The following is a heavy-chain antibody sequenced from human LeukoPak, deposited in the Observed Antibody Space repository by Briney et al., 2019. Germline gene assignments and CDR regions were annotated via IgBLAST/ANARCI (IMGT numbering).Heavy chain of an antibody. Sequence: GGSLRLSCAASGFTFSSYAMHWVRQAPGKGLEWVAVISYDGSNKYYADSVKGRFTISRDNSKNTLYLQMNSLRAEDTAVYYCARDRIVVVLGDAFDIWGQGTMVTVSS. CDR2: ISYDGSNK. CDR3: ARDRIVVVLGDAFDI. V-gene: IGHV3-30-3*01. J-gene: IGHJ3*02. D-gene: IGHD3-22*01. CDR1: GFTFSSYA.